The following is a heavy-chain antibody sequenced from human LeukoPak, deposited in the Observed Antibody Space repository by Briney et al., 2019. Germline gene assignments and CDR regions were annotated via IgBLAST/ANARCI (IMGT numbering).Heavy chain of an antibody. D-gene: IGHD3-22*01. CDR1: GFTFSSYA. V-gene: IGHV3-30-3*01. CDR2: ISYDGSNK. CDR3: ARDPMYYYDSSGYYCDY. J-gene: IGHJ4*02. Sequence: PGGSLRLSCAASGFTFSSYAMHWVRQAPGKGLEWVAVISYDGSNKYYADSVKGRFTISRDNSKNTLYLQMNSLRAEDTAVYYCARDPMYYYDSSGYYCDYWGQGTLVTVSS.